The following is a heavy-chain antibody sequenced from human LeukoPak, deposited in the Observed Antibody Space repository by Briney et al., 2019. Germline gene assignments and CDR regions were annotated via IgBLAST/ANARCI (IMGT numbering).Heavy chain of an antibody. D-gene: IGHD6-25*01. V-gene: IGHV3-9*01. CDR1: GFTFDDYG. Sequence: PGGSLRLSCAASGFTFDDYGMHWVRHAPGKGLEWVSGISGNSGSIHFADSVKGRFTLSRDNAKNSLYLQMRSLRVEDTAFYYCAKGDRAADGYSDSWGQGTLVTVSS. CDR2: ISGNSGSI. J-gene: IGHJ4*02. CDR3: AKGDRAADGYSDS.